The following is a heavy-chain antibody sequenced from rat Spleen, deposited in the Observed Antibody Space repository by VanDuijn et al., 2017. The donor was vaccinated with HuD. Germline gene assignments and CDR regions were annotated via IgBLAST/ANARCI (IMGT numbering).Heavy chain of an antibody. CDR2: ISYDGGST. Sequence: EVQLVESGGGLVQPGRSMKLSCAASGFTFSNYGMAWVRQAPKKGLEWVAYISYDGGSTYYRDSVKGRFTISRDNAKSTLYLQMDSLRSEDTATYYCTTTLANWDLSSYYWYFDFWGPGTMVNVSS. J-gene: IGHJ1*01. CDR1: GFTFSNYG. D-gene: IGHD5-1*01. CDR3: TTTLANWDLSSYYWYFDF. V-gene: IGHV5-20*01.